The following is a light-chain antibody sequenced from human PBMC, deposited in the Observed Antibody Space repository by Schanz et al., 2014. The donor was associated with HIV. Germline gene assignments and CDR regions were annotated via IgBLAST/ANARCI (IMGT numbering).Light chain of an antibody. CDR3: GTWDSSLSVWV. V-gene: IGLV1-51*01. CDR2: DNN. J-gene: IGLJ3*02. Sequence: QSLLTQPPSVSAAPGQRVTISCSGGALNLGHNFVSWYQQLPGTAPKLLIYDNNKRPSGIPDRFSGSKSGTSATLGITGLQTGDEADYYCGTWDSSLSVWVFGGGTKLTVL. CDR1: ALNLGHNF.